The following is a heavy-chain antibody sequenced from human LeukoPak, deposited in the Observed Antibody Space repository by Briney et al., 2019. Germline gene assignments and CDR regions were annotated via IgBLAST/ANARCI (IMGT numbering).Heavy chain of an antibody. J-gene: IGHJ4*02. CDR2: IIPILGIA. V-gene: IGHV1-69*04. Sequence: SVKVSCKASGGTFSSYAISWVRQAPGQGLEWMGRIIPILGIANYAQKFQGRVTITADKSTSTAYMELSSLRSEDTAVYYCARDLGYDSSSAGFDYWGQGTLVTVSS. D-gene: IGHD3-22*01. CDR3: ARDLGYDSSSAGFDY. CDR1: GGTFSSYA.